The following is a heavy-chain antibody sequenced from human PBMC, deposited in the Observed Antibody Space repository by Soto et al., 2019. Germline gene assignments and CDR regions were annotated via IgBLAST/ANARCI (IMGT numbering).Heavy chain of an antibody. D-gene: IGHD6-6*01. J-gene: IGHJ4*02. CDR1: GFMFSSYS. CDR2: ISSSSRTI. V-gene: IGHV3-48*04. Sequence: GGSLRLSCAASGFMFSSYSMNWVRQAPGKGLEWVSYISSSSRTIYYADSVKGRFTISRDNAKNSLYLQMNSLRGEDTAVYYCARDEGSSSYLDYWGQGTLVTVSS. CDR3: ARDEGSSSYLDY.